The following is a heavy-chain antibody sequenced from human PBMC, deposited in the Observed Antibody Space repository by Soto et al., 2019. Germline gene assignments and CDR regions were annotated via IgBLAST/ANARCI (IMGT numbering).Heavy chain of an antibody. D-gene: IGHD3-22*01. Sequence: QVQLVESGGGVVQPGRSLRLSCAASGFTFSSYGMHWVRQPPGKGLEWVAVIYYDGSDKYYADSVKGRFTISRDNSKNMVYLQMNSLRAEDTAVYYCARKDDSSGYYYYYYGMDVWGQGTTVTVSS. CDR1: GFTFSSYG. CDR2: IYYDGSDK. CDR3: ARKDDSSGYYYYYYGMDV. V-gene: IGHV3-33*01. J-gene: IGHJ6*02.